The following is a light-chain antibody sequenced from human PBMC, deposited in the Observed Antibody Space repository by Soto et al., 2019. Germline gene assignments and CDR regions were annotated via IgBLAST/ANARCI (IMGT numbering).Light chain of an antibody. CDR2: DDN. Sequence: QSVLTQPPSVCAAPGQKVTISCSGSSSNIGGNSVSWYQQLPGTAPKPLIYDDNKRPSGIPDRFSGSKSGTSATLGITGFQTGDEADYYCGSWDSSLSAYVFGTGTKVTVL. CDR1: SSNIGGNS. CDR3: GSWDSSLSAYV. V-gene: IGLV1-51*01. J-gene: IGLJ1*01.